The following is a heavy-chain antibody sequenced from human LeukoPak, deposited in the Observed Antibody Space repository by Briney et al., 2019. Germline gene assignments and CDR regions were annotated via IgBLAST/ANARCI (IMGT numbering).Heavy chain of an antibody. CDR2: IYYSGST. Sequence: SETLSLTCTVSGGSISSYYWSWIRQPPGKGLEWIGYIYYSGSTNYNPSLKSRVTISVDTSKNQFSLKLSSVTAADTAVYYCARGYYDSSARAYYFDYWGQGTLVTVSS. CDR1: GGSISSYY. CDR3: ARGYYDSSARAYYFDY. D-gene: IGHD3-22*01. V-gene: IGHV4-59*12. J-gene: IGHJ4*02.